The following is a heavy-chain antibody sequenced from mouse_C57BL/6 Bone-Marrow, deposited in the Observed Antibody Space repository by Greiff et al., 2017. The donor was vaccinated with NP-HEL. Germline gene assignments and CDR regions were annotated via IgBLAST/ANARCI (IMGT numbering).Heavy chain of an antibody. CDR3: ARYECNYVRFAY. D-gene: IGHD2-1*01. CDR2: IYPGSGNT. CDR1: GYSFTSYY. J-gene: IGHJ3*01. V-gene: IGHV1-66*01. Sequence: VQLQQSGPELVKPGASVKISCKASGYSFTSYYIHWVKQRPGPGLEWIGWIYPGSGNTKYTEKFKGKATLTADTSSSTAYMQLSSLTSEDSAVYYCARYECNYVRFAYWGQGTLVTVSA.